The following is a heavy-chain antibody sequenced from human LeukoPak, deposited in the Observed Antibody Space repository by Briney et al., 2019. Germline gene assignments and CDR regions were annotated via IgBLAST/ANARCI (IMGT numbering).Heavy chain of an antibody. CDR2: ISAYNGNT. J-gene: IGHJ4*02. CDR3: ARDWGYYDSSGYYPQRTLDY. V-gene: IGHV1-18*01. CDR1: GYTSTSYG. D-gene: IGHD3-22*01. Sequence: ASLKVSPKPSGYTSTSYGISWVRQAPGQGLEWMRWISAYNGNTNSAQKLQGRVTMTTDTSTSTAYMELRSLRSDDTAVYYCARDWGYYDSSGYYPQRTLDYWGQGTLVTVSS.